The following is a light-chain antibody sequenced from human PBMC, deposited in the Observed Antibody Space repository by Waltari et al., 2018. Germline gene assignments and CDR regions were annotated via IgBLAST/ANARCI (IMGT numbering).Light chain of an antibody. CDR2: EAS. CDR1: QHIGRY. Sequence: EIVLTQSPGTLSLSPGERATLSCRASQHIGRYLVWYQQKPGQAPRLLIDEASRRATGIPDRFSGSGSGTDFSLTISRLEPEDFAVYYCQNHERLPATFGQGTKVEIK. V-gene: IGKV3-20*01. J-gene: IGKJ1*01. CDR3: QNHERLPAT.